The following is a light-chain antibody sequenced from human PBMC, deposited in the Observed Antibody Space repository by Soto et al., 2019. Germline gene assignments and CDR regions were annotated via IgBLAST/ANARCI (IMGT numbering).Light chain of an antibody. V-gene: IGLV2-14*01. CDR3: SSYTSNSTPQ. J-gene: IGLJ2*01. CDR2: DVS. CDR1: TSY. Sequence: QSALTQPASVSGSPGQSITISCTGTTSYVSWYQQHPGKAPQLIIFDVSNRPLGVSDRFSGSKSGNTASLTISGLQAEDEADYYCSSYTSNSTPQFGGGTKLTVL.